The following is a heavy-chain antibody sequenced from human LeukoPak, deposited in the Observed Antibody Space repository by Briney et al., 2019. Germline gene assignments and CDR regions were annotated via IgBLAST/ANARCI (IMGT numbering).Heavy chain of an antibody. CDR3: ARPGVDGYNDGYYFDY. CDR2: IYYSGST. J-gene: IGHJ4*02. V-gene: IGHV4-39*01. D-gene: IGHD5-24*01. CDR1: GGSISSSRYY. Sequence: SETLSLTCTVSGGSISSSRYYWGWIRQPPGKGLEWIGSIYYSGSTYYNPSLKSRVTISVDTSKNQFSLKLSSVTAADTAVYYCARPGVDGYNDGYYFDYWGQGTLVTVSS.